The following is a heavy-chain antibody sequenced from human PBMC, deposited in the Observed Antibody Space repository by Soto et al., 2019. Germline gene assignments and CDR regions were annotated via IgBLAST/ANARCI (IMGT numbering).Heavy chain of an antibody. CDR1: GGSISSSSYY. V-gene: IGHV4-39*01. D-gene: IGHD2-2*02. CDR3: GRTNTDVESYYYYMEV. Sequence: QLQLQESGPGLVKPSETLSLTCTVSGGSISSSSYYWGWIRQPPGKGLEWIGSIYYSGSTYYNPALKRRVTISVDTSKNQFSLKLCSVTAPDTAVYYSGRTNTDVESYYYYMEVWGKGTTVTVSS. CDR2: IYYSGST. J-gene: IGHJ6*03.